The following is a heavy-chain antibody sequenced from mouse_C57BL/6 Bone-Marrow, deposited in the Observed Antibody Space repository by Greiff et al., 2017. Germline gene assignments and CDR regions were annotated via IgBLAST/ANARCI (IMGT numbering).Heavy chain of an antibody. J-gene: IGHJ2*01. CDR2: IAPSDSYT. D-gene: IGHD1-1*01. CDR3: ARRVYGSSYFDY. V-gene: IGHV1-50*01. CDR1: GYTFTSYW. Sequence: QVQLQQSGAELVKPGASVKLSCKASGYTFTSYWMQWVKQRPGQGLEWIGEIAPSDSYTNYNQKFKGKATLTVDTSSSTAYMQLSSLTAEDSAVYYCARRVYGSSYFDYWGQGTTLTVSS.